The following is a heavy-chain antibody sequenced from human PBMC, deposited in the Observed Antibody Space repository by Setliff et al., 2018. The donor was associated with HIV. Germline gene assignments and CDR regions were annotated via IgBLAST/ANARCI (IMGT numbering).Heavy chain of an antibody. CDR1: GFTFSSYS. V-gene: IGHV3-21*01. J-gene: IGHJ4*02. Sequence: PGGSLRLSCAASGFTFSSYSMNWVRPAPGKGLEWVSSISRSSSDIYYADSVKGRFTVSRDNAKNSLFLQMNSLRAEDTAVYYCARVGYCSSTSCYDYWGQGTLVTVSS. CDR2: ISRSSSDI. D-gene: IGHD2-2*01. CDR3: ARVGYCSSTSCYDY.